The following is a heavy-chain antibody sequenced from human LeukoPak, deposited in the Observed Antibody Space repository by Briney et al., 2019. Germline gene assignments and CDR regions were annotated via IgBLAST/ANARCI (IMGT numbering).Heavy chain of an antibody. V-gene: IGHV4-39*01. J-gene: IGHJ5*02. CDR3: ARHDSYGSVNWFDP. CDR2: IYYSGST. D-gene: IGHD3-10*01. CDR1: GVSISSSSYY. Sequence: SETLSLTCAVSGVSISSSSYYWGWIRQPPGKGLEWIATIYYSGSTYYNPSLKSRVTISVDTSKNQFSLKLSSVTAADTAVYYCARHDSYGSVNWFDPWGQGTLVTVSS.